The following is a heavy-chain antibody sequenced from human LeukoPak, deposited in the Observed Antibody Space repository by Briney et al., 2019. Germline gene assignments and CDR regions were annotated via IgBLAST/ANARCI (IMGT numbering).Heavy chain of an antibody. CDR3: ASGGGRHVEY. V-gene: IGHV3-7*05. D-gene: IGHD2/OR15-2a*01. CDR2: IKEDGSEK. J-gene: IGHJ4*02. Sequence: PGGSLRLSCAASGFAFSSYWMSWVRQAPGKGLEWVANIKEDGSEKNYVDSVKGRFTISRDNAKNSLYLQMNSLRAEDTAVYYCASGGGRHVEYWGQGNLVTVSS. CDR1: GFAFSSYW.